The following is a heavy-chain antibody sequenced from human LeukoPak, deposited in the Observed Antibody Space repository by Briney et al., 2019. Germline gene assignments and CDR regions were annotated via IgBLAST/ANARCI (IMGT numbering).Heavy chain of an antibody. Sequence: SETLFLTCAVYGGSFSGYYWSWIRQPPGKGLEWIGEINHSGSTNYNPSLKSRVTISVDTSKNQFSLKLSSVTAADTAVYYCAGRIVVVPAAEINWFDPWGQGTLVTVSS. CDR3: AGRIVVVPAAEINWFDP. D-gene: IGHD2-2*01. V-gene: IGHV4-34*01. CDR2: INHSGST. CDR1: GGSFSGYY. J-gene: IGHJ5*02.